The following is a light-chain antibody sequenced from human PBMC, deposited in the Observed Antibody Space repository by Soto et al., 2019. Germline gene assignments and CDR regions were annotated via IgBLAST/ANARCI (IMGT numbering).Light chain of an antibody. Sequence: DIVLTQSPDSLAVSLGERATINCKSSQSVLYGSNNKNSLGWYQQKPGQPPQLLIYWASTRASGVPDLFSCSGTGTDSTLTITSLQPEDVAVYYCQQFYSAPITFGQGTRLEIK. J-gene: IGKJ5*01. CDR3: QQFYSAPIT. V-gene: IGKV4-1*01. CDR1: QSVLYGSNNKNS. CDR2: WAS.